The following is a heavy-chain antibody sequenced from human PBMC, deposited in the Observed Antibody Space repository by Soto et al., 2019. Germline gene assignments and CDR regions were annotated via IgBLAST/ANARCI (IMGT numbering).Heavy chain of an antibody. D-gene: IGHD5-12*01. CDR2: IIDSGGST. CDR3: AGGSGWLIVY. CDR1: GFTFSSCA. V-gene: IGHV3-23*01. J-gene: IGHJ4*02. Sequence: PGGSLRLSCAPSGFTFSSCAMGWVRQAPGKGLEWVSDIIDSGGSTYYADAVKGRFTISRDNSKSTLYLQMSSLRAEDTAVYYCAGGSGWLIVYWGLGTLVTVSS.